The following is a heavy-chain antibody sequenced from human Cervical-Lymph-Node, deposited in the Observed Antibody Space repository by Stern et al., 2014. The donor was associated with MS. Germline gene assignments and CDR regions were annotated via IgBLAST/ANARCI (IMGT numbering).Heavy chain of an antibody. CDR1: GGTFSSYA. J-gene: IGHJ6*02. CDR2: IIPMFGTA. V-gene: IGHV1-69*01. CDR3: ASSVGELTPEAV. D-gene: IGHD3-10*01. Sequence: QVQLVQSGAEVKKPGSSVRVSCKTSGGTFSSYAISWVRQAPGQGLEWMGGIIPMFGTANYAQKFQGRVTITADDSTSTAYMEVSSLRSEDTAVYYCASSVGELTPEAVWGQGTTVTLFS.